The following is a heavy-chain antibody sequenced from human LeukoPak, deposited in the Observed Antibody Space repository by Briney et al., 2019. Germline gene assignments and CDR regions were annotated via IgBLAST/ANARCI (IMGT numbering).Heavy chain of an antibody. CDR3: ARTVLKVYYFDY. Sequence: PSETLSLTCAVYGGSFSGYYWSWIRQPPGKGLEWIGEINHSGSTNYNPSLKSRVTISVDTSKNQFSLKLSSVTAADTAVYYCARTVLKVYYFDYWGQGTLVTVSS. CDR1: GGSFSGYY. V-gene: IGHV4-34*01. J-gene: IGHJ4*02. CDR2: INHSGST. D-gene: IGHD2-21*02.